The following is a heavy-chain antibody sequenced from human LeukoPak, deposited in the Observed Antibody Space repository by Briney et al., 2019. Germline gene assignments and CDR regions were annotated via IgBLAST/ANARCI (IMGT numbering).Heavy chain of an antibody. CDR3: ARGGGLDV. D-gene: IGHD3-16*01. CDR2: INHNGNVN. CDR1: GFTFSSYW. J-gene: IGHJ6*02. Sequence: GGSLTLSCAASGFTFSSYWMNWARQAPGKGLEWVASINHNGNVNYYVDSVKGRFTISRDNAKNSLYLQMSNLRAEDTAVYFCARGGGLDVWGQGATVTVSS. V-gene: IGHV3-7*03.